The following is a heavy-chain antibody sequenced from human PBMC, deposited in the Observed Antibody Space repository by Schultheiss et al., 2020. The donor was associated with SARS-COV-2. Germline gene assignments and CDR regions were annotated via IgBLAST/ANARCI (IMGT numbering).Heavy chain of an antibody. CDR1: GFTFSSYA. CDR3: AKYTGLSRRGGVDH. J-gene: IGHJ4*02. V-gene: IGHV3-23*01. CDR2: ISGSGGDT. D-gene: IGHD2-2*02. Sequence: GESLKISCAASGFTFSSYAMSWVRQAPGKGLEWVSSISGSGGDTDYTDSVKGRFTVSRDNSKNTLYLLMNSLKVEDTAVYYCAKYTGLSRRGGVDHWGQGTLVTVSS.